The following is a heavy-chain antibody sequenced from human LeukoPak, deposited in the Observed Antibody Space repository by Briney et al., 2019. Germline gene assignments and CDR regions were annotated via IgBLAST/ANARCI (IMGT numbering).Heavy chain of an antibody. CDR2: IIPIFGTA. CDR3: ARGASSIAARTDAFDI. V-gene: IGHV1-69*13. D-gene: IGHD6-6*01. CDR1: GGTFSSYA. Sequence: ASVKVSRKASGGTFSSYAISWVRQAPGQGLEWMGGIIPIFGTANYAQKFQGRVTITADESTSTAYMELSSLRSEDTAVYYCARGASSIAARTDAFDIWGKGQWSPSLQ. J-gene: IGHJ3*02.